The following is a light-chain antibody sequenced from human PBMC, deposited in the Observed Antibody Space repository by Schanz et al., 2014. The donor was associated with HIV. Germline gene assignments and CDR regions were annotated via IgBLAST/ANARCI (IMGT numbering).Light chain of an antibody. CDR3: SSYAGSNNLV. CDR1: SSDVGGYNY. V-gene: IGLV2-8*01. CDR2: EVT. Sequence: QSALTQPPSASGSPGQSVTISCTGTSSDVGGYNYVSWYQLRPGKAPQLMIYEVTKRPSGVPDRFSGSKSGNTASLTVSGLQAEDEADYYCSSYAGSNNLVFGGGTKVTVL. J-gene: IGLJ3*02.